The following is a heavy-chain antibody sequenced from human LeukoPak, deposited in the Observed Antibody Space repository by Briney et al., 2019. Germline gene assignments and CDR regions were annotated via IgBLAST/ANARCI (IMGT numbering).Heavy chain of an antibody. CDR3: TRGLGLWYFDL. Sequence: GGSLRLSCAASGFAASEFTFSSYGLHWVRQAPGKGLEWVAVIWYDGSNKYYADSVKGRFTISRDNSKNTLYLQMNSLRAEDTAVYYCTRGLGLWYFDLWGRGTLVTVSS. V-gene: IGHV3-33*01. CDR1: GFAASEFTFSSYG. D-gene: IGHD7-27*01. CDR2: IWYDGSNK. J-gene: IGHJ2*01.